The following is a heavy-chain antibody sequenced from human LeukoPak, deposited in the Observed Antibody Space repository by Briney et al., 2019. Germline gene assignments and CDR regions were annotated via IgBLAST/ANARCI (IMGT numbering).Heavy chain of an antibody. V-gene: IGHV3-30*07. CDR1: GFTFSSYA. J-gene: IGHJ4*02. CDR2: ISYDGSNK. D-gene: IGHD3-3*01. CDR3: AKSRDRSDAIFGVVNRVDF. Sequence: PGGTLRLSCAASGFTFSSYAMHWVRQAPGKGLQWVAVISYDGSNKYYADSVKGRFTISRDNSKNALFLQMDSLRAEDTAIYYCAKSRDRSDAIFGVVNRVDFWGQGTLVTVSS.